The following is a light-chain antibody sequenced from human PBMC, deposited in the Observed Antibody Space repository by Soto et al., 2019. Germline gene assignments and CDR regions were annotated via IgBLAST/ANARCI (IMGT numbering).Light chain of an antibody. CDR3: AAWDDSLSGVV. Sequence: QSVLTQPPSVSGTPGQRVTISCSGSSSNIGSNTVNWYQQLPGAAPKLLIYSNNQRPSGVPDRFSGSKSGTSASLAISGLQSDDEADYYCAAWDDSLSGVVFGGGTKLTVL. J-gene: IGLJ2*01. CDR2: SNN. V-gene: IGLV1-44*01. CDR1: SSNIGSNT.